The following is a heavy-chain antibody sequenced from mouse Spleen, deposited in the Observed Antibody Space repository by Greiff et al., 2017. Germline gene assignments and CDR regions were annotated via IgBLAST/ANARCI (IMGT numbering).Heavy chain of an antibody. V-gene: IGHV1-26*01. J-gene: IGHJ2*01. Sequence: EVQLQQSGPELVKPGASVKISCKASGYTFTDYYMYWVKQSHGKSLEWIGDINPNNGGTSYNQKFKGKVTLTVDKSSSTAYMEIRSLTSEDSAVYYCARWKYGYGSSYKYDWGQGTTLTVSS. CDR1: GYTFTDYY. CDR2: INPNNGGT. D-gene: IGHD1-1*01. CDR3: ARWKYGYGSSYKYD.